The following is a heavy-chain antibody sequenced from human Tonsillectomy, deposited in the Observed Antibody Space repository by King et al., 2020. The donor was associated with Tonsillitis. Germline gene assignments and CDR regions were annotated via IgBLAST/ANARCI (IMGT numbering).Heavy chain of an antibody. D-gene: IGHD6-13*01. J-gene: IGHJ4*02. Sequence: VQLVESGGGLVQPGGSLRLSCAASGFTFSTYSVSWVRQAPGKGLDWVSGISGSGGSTYYAVSVKGRFTISRDNSKNTLFLQMNSLRAEDTAVYCCASRGRLAAAGYYFDYWGQGTLVTVSS. V-gene: IGHV3-23*04. CDR3: ASRGRLAAAGYYFDY. CDR1: GFTFSTYS. CDR2: ISGSGGST.